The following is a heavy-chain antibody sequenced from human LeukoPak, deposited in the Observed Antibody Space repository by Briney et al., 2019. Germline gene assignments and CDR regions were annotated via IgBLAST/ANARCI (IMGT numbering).Heavy chain of an antibody. D-gene: IGHD2-15*01. CDR1: GFPFSTYW. V-gene: IGHV3-7*01. CDR2: INQDGRTI. Sequence: PGGSLRLSCAASGFPFSTYWMNWIRQAPGKGLEWVANINQDGRTINYGDPVKGRFTISRDNARNSLYLQMNSLRAEDTAVYYCASDCSGGSCYSGLYYYYMDVWGKGTTVTVSS. CDR3: ASDCSGGSCYSGLYYYYMDV. J-gene: IGHJ6*03.